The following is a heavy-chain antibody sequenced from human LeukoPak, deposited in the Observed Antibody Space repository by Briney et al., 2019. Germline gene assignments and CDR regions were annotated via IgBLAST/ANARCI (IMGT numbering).Heavy chain of an antibody. CDR1: GFPVNKKY. CDR2: LHCGYRT. V-gene: IGHV3-53*01. Sequence: GGSLGLLRAASGFPVNKKYMRWVPQAPGKGLEGGLDLHCGYRTYYADYVQGRFTISRDNSKSTLYLQMNSLRAEDTALYYCARAPGTGYDPRNRFFDYWGQGTLVTVSS. CDR3: ARAPGTGYDPRNRFFDY. D-gene: IGHD5-12*01. J-gene: IGHJ4*02.